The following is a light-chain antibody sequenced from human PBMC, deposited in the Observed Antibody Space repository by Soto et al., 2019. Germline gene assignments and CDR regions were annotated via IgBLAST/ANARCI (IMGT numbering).Light chain of an antibody. V-gene: IGKV3-20*01. CDR2: GAS. CDR1: QSVSSSY. Sequence: EIVLTQSPGTLSLSPGERATLSCRASQSVSSSYLAWYQQKPGQAPRLLIYGASSRATGIPDRFSGSGSGTDFTLTISRLEPEDFAVYYCQQYGSSPPYTFGQGTKLLIK. J-gene: IGKJ2*01. CDR3: QQYGSSPPYT.